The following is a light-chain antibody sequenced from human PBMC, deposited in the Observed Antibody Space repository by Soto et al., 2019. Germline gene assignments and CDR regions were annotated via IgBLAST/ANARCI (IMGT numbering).Light chain of an antibody. V-gene: IGLV2-8*01. CDR1: SSDVGGYNY. J-gene: IGLJ2*01. CDR2: EVS. CDR3: SSYAGSIYVV. Sequence: QSALTQPPSASGSPGQSVTISCTGTSSDVGGYNYVSWYQQHPGKAPKLMIYEVSKRPSGVPDRFSGSKSGNTASLTVSGLQAEDEADYYCSSYAGSIYVVFVGGTKLTVL.